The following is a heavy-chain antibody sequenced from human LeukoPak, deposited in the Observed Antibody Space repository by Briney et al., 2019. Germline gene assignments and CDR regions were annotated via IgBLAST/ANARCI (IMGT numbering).Heavy chain of an antibody. J-gene: IGHJ6*02. CDR2: IFHSGSI. CDR3: AREAWSYYYYGMDV. CDR1: GGSISTSNW. Sequence: SETLSLTCAVSGGSISTSNWWSWVRQSPGKGLEWIGEIFHSGSISYNPSLKSRVTISVDKTKNQFSLRLSSVTAADTVVYYCAREAWSYYYYGMDVWGQGTTVTVSS. V-gene: IGHV4-4*02. D-gene: IGHD3-3*01.